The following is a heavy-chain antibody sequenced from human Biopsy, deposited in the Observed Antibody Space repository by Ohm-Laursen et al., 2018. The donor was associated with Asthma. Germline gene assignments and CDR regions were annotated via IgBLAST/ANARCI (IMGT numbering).Heavy chain of an antibody. J-gene: IGHJ4*02. CDR3: AKDVFPGWEVRRGPDY. Sequence: SLRLSCAASGFTFSSYAMHWVRQAPGRGLELVAVISYDGYKKYYADSVKGRFTISRDNSKNTLYLQMNSLRPEDTAAYYCAKDVFPGWEVRRGPDYWGQGTLVTVSA. CDR2: ISYDGYKK. D-gene: IGHD1-26*01. CDR1: GFTFSSYA. V-gene: IGHV3-30-3*01.